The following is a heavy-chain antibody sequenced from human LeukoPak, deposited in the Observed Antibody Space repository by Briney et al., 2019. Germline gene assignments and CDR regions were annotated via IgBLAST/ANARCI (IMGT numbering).Heavy chain of an antibody. J-gene: IGHJ5*02. D-gene: IGHD2-15*01. V-gene: IGHV3-21*01. CDR3: ARGTRVAANLHTA. CDR2: ISSSSSYI. CDR1: GFTFSSYS. Sequence: GGSLRLSCAASGFTFSSYSMNWVRQAPGKGLEWVSSISSSSSYIYYADSVKGRFTISRDNAKNSLYLQMNSLRAEDTAVYYCARGTRVAANLHTAWGQGTLVTVSS.